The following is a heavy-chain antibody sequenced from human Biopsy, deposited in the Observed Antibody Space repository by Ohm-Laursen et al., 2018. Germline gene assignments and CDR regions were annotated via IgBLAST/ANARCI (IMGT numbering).Heavy chain of an antibody. J-gene: IGHJ5*02. CDR3: ARDYDTSGYYYVS. CDR2: IFYRGST. D-gene: IGHD3-22*01. V-gene: IGHV4-39*07. CDR1: GGSISNNNSY. Sequence: TLSLTCTVSGGSISNNNSYWGWIRQPPGKGLEWIGSIFYRGSTHYRPSLKSRVNISVDTSKNQFSLKLNSVTAADMAVYYCARDYDTSGYYYVSWGQGTLVTVSS.